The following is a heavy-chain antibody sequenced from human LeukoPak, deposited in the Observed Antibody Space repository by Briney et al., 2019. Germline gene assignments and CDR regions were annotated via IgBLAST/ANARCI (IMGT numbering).Heavy chain of an antibody. D-gene: IGHD6-19*01. CDR3: AASSGRLRYWYFDL. Sequence: ASVKVSCKASGYTFTSYGISWVRQAPGQGLEWMGWISAYNGNTNYAQKLQGRVTMTTDTSTSTAYMELRSLRSDDTAVYYCAASSGRLRYWYFDLWGRGTLDTVSS. J-gene: IGHJ2*01. CDR2: ISAYNGNT. CDR1: GYTFTSYG. V-gene: IGHV1-18*01.